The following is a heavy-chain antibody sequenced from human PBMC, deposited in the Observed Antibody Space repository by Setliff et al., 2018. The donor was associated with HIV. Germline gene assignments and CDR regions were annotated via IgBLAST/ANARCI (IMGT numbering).Heavy chain of an antibody. V-gene: IGHV2-70*12. J-gene: IGHJ4*02. D-gene: IGHD6-13*01. Sequence: GSGPTLVNPTQTLTLTCTFSGFSLSPRGMSVSWIRQPPGKALEWLARIDWDDAKYYSTPLKTRLTISKDTSKNQVVLTMTNMDPVDTATYYCAHSTFVAAAGGFDYWGQGTLVTVSS. CDR2: IDWDDAK. CDR3: AHSTFVAAAGGFDY. CDR1: GFSLSPRGMS.